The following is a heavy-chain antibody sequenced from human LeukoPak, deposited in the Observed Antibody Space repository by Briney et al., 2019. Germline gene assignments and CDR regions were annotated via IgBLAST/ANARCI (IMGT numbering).Heavy chain of an antibody. D-gene: IGHD5-18*01. CDR1: GGSFSGYY. Sequence: PSETLSLTCAVYGGSFSGYYWSWIRQPPGKGLEWIGEINHSGSTNYNPSLKSRVTISVDTSKNQFSLKLSSVTAADTAVYYCARGRARGYSYGVGYFDYWGREPWSPSPQ. J-gene: IGHJ4*02. CDR3: ARGRARGYSYGVGYFDY. CDR2: INHSGST. V-gene: IGHV4-34*01.